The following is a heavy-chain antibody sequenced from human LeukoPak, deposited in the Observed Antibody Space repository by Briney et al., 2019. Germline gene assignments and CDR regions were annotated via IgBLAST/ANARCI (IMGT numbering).Heavy chain of an antibody. CDR1: GYTFTSYY. J-gene: IGHJ6*03. Sequence: GGSLRLSCAASGYTFTSYYMHWVRQAPGQGLEWMGIINPSGGSTSYAQKFQGRVTMTRDTSTSTVYMELSSLRSEDTAVYYCARDHRGSVLAAMGRSYYYYMDVWGKGTTVTISS. CDR2: INPSGGST. CDR3: ARDHRGSVLAAMGRSYYYYMDV. V-gene: IGHV1-46*01. D-gene: IGHD2-2*01.